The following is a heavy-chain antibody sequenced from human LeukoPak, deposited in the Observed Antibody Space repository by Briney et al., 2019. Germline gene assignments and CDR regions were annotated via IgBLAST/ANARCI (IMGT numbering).Heavy chain of an antibody. J-gene: IGHJ4*02. CDR3: ARFRTVRGVILFSHGVSDY. CDR1: GFISSSYS. D-gene: IGHD3-10*01. V-gene: IGHV3-21*01. Sequence: KPGGSLRLSCAASGFISSSYSMNWVRQAPGKGLEWVSSISSSSSYIYYADSVKGRFTISRDNAKNSLYLQMNSLRAEDTAVYYCARFRTVRGVILFSHGVSDYWGQGTLVTVSS. CDR2: ISSSSSYI.